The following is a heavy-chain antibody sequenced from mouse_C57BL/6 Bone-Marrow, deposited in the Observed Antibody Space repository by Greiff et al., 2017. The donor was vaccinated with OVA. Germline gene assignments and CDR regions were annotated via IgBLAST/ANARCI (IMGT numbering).Heavy chain of an antibody. Sequence: VQLQQSGAELVRPGASVKLSCTASGFNIKDDYMHWVKQRPEQGLEWIGWIDPENGDTEYASKFQGKATITADTSSNTAYLQLSSLTSEDTAVYYCTTVDWYFDVGGTGTTVTVSS. CDR3: TTVDWYFDV. CDR1: GFNIKDDY. J-gene: IGHJ1*03. V-gene: IGHV14-4*01. CDR2: IDPENGDT.